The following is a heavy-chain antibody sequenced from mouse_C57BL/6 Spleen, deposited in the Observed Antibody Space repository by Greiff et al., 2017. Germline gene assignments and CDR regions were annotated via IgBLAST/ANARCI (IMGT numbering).Heavy chain of an antibody. J-gene: IGHJ3*01. CDR3: ARMDYYDWFSY. CDR2: ISYSGST. CDR1: GYSITSGYD. V-gene: IGHV3-1*01. Sequence: EVQLQQSGPGMVKPSQSLSLTCTVTGYSITSGYDWHWIRHFPGNKLEWMGYISYSGSTNYNPSLKSRISITHDTSKNHFFLKLNSVTTEDTATYYCARMDYYDWFSYWGQGTLVTVSA. D-gene: IGHD1-1*01.